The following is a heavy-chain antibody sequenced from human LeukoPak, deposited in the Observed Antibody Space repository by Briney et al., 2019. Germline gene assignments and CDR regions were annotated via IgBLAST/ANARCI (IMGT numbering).Heavy chain of an antibody. V-gene: IGHV1-69*04. Sequence: ASVKVSCKASGGTFSSYAISWVRQAPGQGLEWMGRIIPILGIANYAQKFQGRVTITADKSTSTAYMELSSLRSEDTAVYYCARAPPRDGYNNNWFDPWGQGTLVTVSS. CDR1: GGTFSSYA. D-gene: IGHD5-24*01. J-gene: IGHJ5*02. CDR3: ARAPPRDGYNNNWFDP. CDR2: IIPILGIA.